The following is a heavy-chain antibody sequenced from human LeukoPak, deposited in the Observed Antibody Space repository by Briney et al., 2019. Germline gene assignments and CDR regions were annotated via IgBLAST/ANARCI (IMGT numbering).Heavy chain of an antibody. Sequence: MASETLSLTCAVYGGSFSGYYWSWIRQPPGKGLEWIGEINHSGSTNYNPSLKSRVTISVDTSKNQFSLKLSSVTAADTAVYYCASGRQVVTAMYWGQGTLVTVSS. V-gene: IGHV4-34*01. CDR2: INHSGST. CDR1: GGSFSGYY. CDR3: ASGRQVVTAMY. D-gene: IGHD2-21*02. J-gene: IGHJ4*02.